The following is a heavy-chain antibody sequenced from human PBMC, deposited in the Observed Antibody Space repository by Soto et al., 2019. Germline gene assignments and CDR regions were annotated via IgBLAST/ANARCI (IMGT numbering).Heavy chain of an antibody. V-gene: IGHV4-4*02. CDR1: GGSISSGTW. CDR3: ARRVPAATNWFDP. CDR2: IYHSGSP. J-gene: IGHJ5*02. D-gene: IGHD2-2*01. Sequence: SETLSLTCAVSGGSISSGTWWSWVRQPPGRGLEWIGEIYHSGSPNYNPSLKSRVTMSVDKSKNLFSLRLSSVTAADSALYYCARRVPAATNWFDPWGQGTLGTV.